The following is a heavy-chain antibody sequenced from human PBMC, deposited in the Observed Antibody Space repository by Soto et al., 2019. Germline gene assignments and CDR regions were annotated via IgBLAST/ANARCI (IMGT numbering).Heavy chain of an antibody. Sequence: TLSLTCTVSGGSINSGGYYWTWIRQHPGKGQEWIGYTYYSGSTYYNPSLKSRVTTSVDTSKNQFSLKLSSVTAADTAVYYCAGSGDGYNYRYYYYGMDVWGQGTTVTVSS. D-gene: IGHD5-12*01. CDR1: GGSINSGGYY. J-gene: IGHJ6*02. CDR2: TYYSGST. CDR3: AGSGDGYNYRYYYYGMDV. V-gene: IGHV4-31*03.